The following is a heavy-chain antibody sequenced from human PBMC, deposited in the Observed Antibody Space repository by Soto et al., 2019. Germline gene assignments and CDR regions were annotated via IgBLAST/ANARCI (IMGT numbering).Heavy chain of an antibody. CDR3: AKTLSGLVPAGYFDY. D-gene: IGHD2-8*02. CDR2: ISGSGGST. CDR1: GFTFGSYA. V-gene: IGHV3-23*01. J-gene: IGHJ4*02. Sequence: EEQLLESGGGLVQPGGSLRLSYAASGFTFGSYAMSWVRQAPGKGLEWVSAISGSGGSTYYADSVKGRFTISRDNSKNTLYLQMNSLRAEDTAVYYCAKTLSGLVPAGYFDYWGQGTLVTVSS.